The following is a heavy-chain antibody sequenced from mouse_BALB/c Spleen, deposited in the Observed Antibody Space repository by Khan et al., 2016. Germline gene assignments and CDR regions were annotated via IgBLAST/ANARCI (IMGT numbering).Heavy chain of an antibody. V-gene: IGHV1-9*01. CDR3: AGWGDYDGGVYY. J-gene: IGHJ2*01. Sequence: QFPLQQSGAELMKPGASVKISCKATGYTFSSYWIEWVKQRPGHGLEWIGEILPGSGSTNYNEKFKGKATFTADTSSNTAYMQLSSLTSEDSAVYYCAGWGDYDGGVYYWGQGTTLTVSS. CDR1: GYTFSSYW. D-gene: IGHD2-4*01. CDR2: ILPGSGST.